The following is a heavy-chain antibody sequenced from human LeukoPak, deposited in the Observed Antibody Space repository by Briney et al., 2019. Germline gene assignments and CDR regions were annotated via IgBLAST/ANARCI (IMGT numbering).Heavy chain of an antibody. CDR1: GGSVSSGSYY. J-gene: IGHJ6*02. CDR2: IYYSGNT. D-gene: IGHD4-11*01. V-gene: IGHV4-61*01. Sequence: TPSLTCTVSGGSVSSGSYYWSWIRQPPGKGLEWIGYIYYSGNTNYNPSLKSRVTISIDTSKNQFSLKLSSVTAADTAVYYCARDLRIPTLSMYYYYGMDVWGQGTTVTVSS. CDR3: ARDLRIPTLSMYYYYGMDV.